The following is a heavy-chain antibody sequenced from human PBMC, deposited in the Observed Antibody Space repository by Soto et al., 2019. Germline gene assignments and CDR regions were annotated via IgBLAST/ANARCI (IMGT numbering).Heavy chain of an antibody. CDR2: IYYSGST. J-gene: IGHJ6*02. V-gene: IGHV4-31*03. D-gene: IGHD6-6*01. CDR1: GGSISSGGYY. Sequence: SETLSLTCTVSGGSISSGGYYWSWIRQHPGKGLEWIGYIYYSGSTYYNPSLQSRVTISVDTSKNQFSLKLSSVTAADTAVYYCARVIDSSSLGGYYYGMDVWGQGTTVTVSS. CDR3: ARVIDSSSLGGYYYGMDV.